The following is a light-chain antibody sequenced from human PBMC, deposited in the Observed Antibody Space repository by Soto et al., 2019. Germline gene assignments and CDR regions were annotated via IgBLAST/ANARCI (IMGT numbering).Light chain of an antibody. CDR3: KSYAGSNTYV. Sequence: QSALTQPPSASGSPGQSGTISCTGTKNDIGVYDFVSWYQHHPGKAPRLIIYEVVQRPSGVPDRFSGSKSGNTASLTVSGLQAADEADYFCKSYAGSNTYVFGSGTKLPVL. CDR1: KNDIGVYDF. CDR2: EVV. J-gene: IGLJ1*01. V-gene: IGLV2-8*01.